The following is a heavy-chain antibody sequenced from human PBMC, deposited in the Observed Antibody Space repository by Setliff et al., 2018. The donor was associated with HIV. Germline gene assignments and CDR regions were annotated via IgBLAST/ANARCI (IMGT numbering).Heavy chain of an antibody. CDR1: AGSIRSSTYY. CDR3: IIAYSSGWLAPMGFDS. CDR2: IYYSGST. J-gene: IGHJ4*02. V-gene: IGHV4-39*01. Sequence: SETLSLTCTVSAGSIRSSTYYWAWIRQPPGKGLEWIGTIYYSGSTYYNPSLKSRATISVDTSKNQFSLKLSSVTVADTAVYYCIIAYSSGWLAPMGFDSWGQGTLVTV. D-gene: IGHD6-19*01.